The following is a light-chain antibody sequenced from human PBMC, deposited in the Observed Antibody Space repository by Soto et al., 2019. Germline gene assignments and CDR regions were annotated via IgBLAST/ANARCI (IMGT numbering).Light chain of an antibody. CDR1: SSNIGSNY. Sequence: QSVLTQPPSASGTPEQRATISCSGSSSNIGSNYVFWYQQLPGTAPKLLIYNNNQRPSGVPDRFSGSKSGTSASLAISGLRSDDESDYYCAAWDDSLSGPVFGGGTKLTVL. CDR3: AAWDDSLSGPV. CDR2: NNN. V-gene: IGLV1-47*01. J-gene: IGLJ3*02.